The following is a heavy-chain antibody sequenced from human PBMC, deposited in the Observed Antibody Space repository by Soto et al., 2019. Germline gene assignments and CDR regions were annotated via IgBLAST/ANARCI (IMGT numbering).Heavy chain of an antibody. CDR1: GYTFTGYG. D-gene: IGHD6-6*01. CDR3: ASLTYSSSSVAAHPNYGMDV. Sequence: ASVKVSCKASGYTFTGYGISWVRQAPGQGLEWMGWISAYNGNTNYAQKLQGRVTMTTDTSTSTAYMELRSLRSDDTAVYYCASLTYSSSSVAAHPNYGMDVWGQGTTVTVSS. V-gene: IGHV1-18*01. J-gene: IGHJ6*02. CDR2: ISAYNGNT.